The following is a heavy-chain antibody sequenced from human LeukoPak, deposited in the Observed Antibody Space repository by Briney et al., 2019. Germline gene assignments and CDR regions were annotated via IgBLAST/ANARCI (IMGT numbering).Heavy chain of an antibody. V-gene: IGHV3-23*01. D-gene: IGHD5-12*01. CDR1: RFTLSTYA. Sequence: PGGSLRLSCAVSRFTLSTYAMTWVRQAPGKGLEWVSTIGGGGAGTYYADSVKGRFTISRDSSKDTLYLQMNSLRAEDTAVYYCAKFSPRLREGYYFDYWGQGTLVTVSS. CDR3: AKFSPRLREGYYFDY. J-gene: IGHJ4*02. CDR2: IGGGGAGT.